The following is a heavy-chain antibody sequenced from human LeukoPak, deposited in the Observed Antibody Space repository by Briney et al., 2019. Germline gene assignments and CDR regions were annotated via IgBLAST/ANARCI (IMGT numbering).Heavy chain of an antibody. CDR3: ARALAIHDAFDI. D-gene: IGHD1-1*01. CDR2: IYYSGST. CDR1: GGSISSYY. J-gene: IGHJ3*02. V-gene: IGHV4-59*01. Sequence: SETLSLTCTVSGGSISSYYWSWIRQPPGKGLEWIGYIYYSGSTNYNPSLKGRVTISVDTSTNQFSLKLSSVTAADTAVYYCARALAIHDAFDICGQGTMVTVSS.